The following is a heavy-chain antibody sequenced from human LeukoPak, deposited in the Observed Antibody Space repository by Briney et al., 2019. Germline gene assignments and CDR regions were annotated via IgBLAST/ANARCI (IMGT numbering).Heavy chain of an antibody. V-gene: IGHV4-4*02. J-gene: IGHJ3*02. D-gene: IGHD1-26*01. Sequence: PSETLSLTCAASGGTISSTNWWSWVRQPPGKGLGWIGAIYHSGSTNYNPSLKSRVTISVDKSKNQFSLKLSSVTAADTAVYYCARRTDLGSYAPADAFDIWGQGTMVTVSS. CDR3: ARRTDLGSYAPADAFDI. CDR1: GGTISSTNW. CDR2: IYHSGST.